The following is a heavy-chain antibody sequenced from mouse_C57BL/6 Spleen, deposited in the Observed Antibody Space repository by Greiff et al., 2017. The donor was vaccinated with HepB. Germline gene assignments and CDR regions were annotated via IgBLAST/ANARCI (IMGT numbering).Heavy chain of an antibody. CDR3: ARRGGYYYAMDY. CDR2: IYPGSGST. J-gene: IGHJ4*01. CDR1: GYTFTSYW. V-gene: IGHV1-55*01. Sequence: QVQLQQSGAELVKPGASVKMSCKASGYTFTSYWITWVKQRPGQGLEWIGDIYPGSGSTNYNEKFKSKATLTVDTSSSTAYMQLSSLTSENSAVYYCARRGGYYYAMDYWGQGTSVTVSS.